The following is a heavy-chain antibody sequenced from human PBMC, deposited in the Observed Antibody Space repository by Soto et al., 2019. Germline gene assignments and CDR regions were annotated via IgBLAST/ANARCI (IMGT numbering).Heavy chain of an antibody. CDR2: ISGSGGST. CDR1: GFTFSSYA. CDR3: AKDHFSSSWYFPFDY. J-gene: IGHJ4*02. V-gene: IGHV3-23*01. Sequence: EVQLLESGGGLVQPGGSLRLSCAASGFTFSSYAMSRVRQAPGKGLEWVSAISGSGGSTYYADSVKGRFTISRDNSKNTLYLQMNSLRAEDTAVYYCAKDHFSSSWYFPFDYWGQGTLVTVSS. D-gene: IGHD6-13*01.